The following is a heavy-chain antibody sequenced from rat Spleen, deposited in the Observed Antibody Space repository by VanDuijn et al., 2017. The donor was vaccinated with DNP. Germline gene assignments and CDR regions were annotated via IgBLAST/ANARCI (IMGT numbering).Heavy chain of an antibody. V-gene: IGHV3-3*01. CDR1: GYSITSHY. CDR3: ATDQGTITAPFDS. D-gene: IGHD1-2*01. CDR2: INSAGSI. Sequence: EVQLQESGPGLVKPSQSLSLTCSVTGYSITSHYWGWIRKFPGHKLEWMGYINSAGSIEYNPSLKGRISITSDTSKNQFFLQVNSVTTDDTATYYCATDQGTITAPFDSWGPGVMVTVSS. J-gene: IGHJ2*01.